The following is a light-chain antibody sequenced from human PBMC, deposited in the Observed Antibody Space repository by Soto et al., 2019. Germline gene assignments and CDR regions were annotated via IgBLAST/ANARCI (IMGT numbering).Light chain of an antibody. CDR3: SSYTGSSTCV. CDR2: DVN. Sequence: QSVLTQPASVSGSPGQSITISCTGTSSDVGGYDYVSWYQQLPGKAPKLLIYDVNNRPSGVSHRFSGSKSGNTASLTISWLQAEDEADYYCSSYTGSSTCVFGTGTKATVL. J-gene: IGLJ1*01. CDR1: SSDVGGYDY. V-gene: IGLV2-14*01.